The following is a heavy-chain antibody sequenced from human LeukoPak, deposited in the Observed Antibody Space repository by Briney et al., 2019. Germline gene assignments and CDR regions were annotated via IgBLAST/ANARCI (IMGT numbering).Heavy chain of an antibody. CDR2: IDTDGRST. CDR3: ARVAYIYGYSQGFDY. D-gene: IGHD5-18*01. CDR1: GFTFSSYW. J-gene: IGHJ4*02. Sequence: PGGSLRLSCAASGFTFSSYWMHWVRQAPGKGLMWVSYIDTDGRSTNYADSVEGRFTISRDNAKNTLFLQMNSPRAEDTAVYYCARVAYIYGYSQGFDYWGQGTLVTVSS. V-gene: IGHV3-74*01.